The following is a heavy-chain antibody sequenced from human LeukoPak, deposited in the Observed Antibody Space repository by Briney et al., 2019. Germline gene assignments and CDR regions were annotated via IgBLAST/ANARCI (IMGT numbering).Heavy chain of an antibody. J-gene: IGHJ6*02. CDR3: AKGRVGANGYYYYGMDV. CDR1: GFTSSSFS. V-gene: IGHV3-30*18. CDR2: ISYDGSNK. D-gene: IGHD1-26*01. Sequence: GGSLRLSCAATGFTSSSFSMHWVRQAPGKGLEWVAVISYDGSNKYYADSVKGRFTISRDNSKNTLYLQMNSLRTEDTAVYYCAKGRVGANGYYYYGMDVWGQGTTVTVSS.